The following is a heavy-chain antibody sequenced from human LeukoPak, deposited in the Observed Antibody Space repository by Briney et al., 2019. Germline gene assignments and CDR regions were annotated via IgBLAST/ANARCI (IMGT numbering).Heavy chain of an antibody. CDR3: ARDSSSLFDY. J-gene: IGHJ4*02. V-gene: IGHV3-30-3*01. CDR2: ISHDGSNK. CDR1: GFTFSSYA. D-gene: IGHD6-6*01. Sequence: PGGSLRLSCAASGFTFSSYAMHWVRQAPGKGLEWVAVISHDGSNKYYADSVKGRFTISRDNSKNTLYLQMNSLRAEDTAVYYCARDSSSLFDYWGQGTLVTVSS.